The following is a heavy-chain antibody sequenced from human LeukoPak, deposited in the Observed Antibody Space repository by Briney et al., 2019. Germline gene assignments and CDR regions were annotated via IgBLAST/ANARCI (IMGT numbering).Heavy chain of an antibody. D-gene: IGHD2-2*01. CDR2: INHSGST. J-gene: IGHJ4*02. V-gene: IGHV4-34*01. CDR1: GGSFSGYY. Sequence: SETLSLTCAVYGGSFSGYYWSWIRQPPGKGLEWIGEINHSGSTNYNPSLKSRVPISVDTSKNQFSLKLSSVTAADTAVYYCARRPPAKVSAARTGPFDYWGQRTLVTVPS. CDR3: ARRPPAKVSAARTGPFDY.